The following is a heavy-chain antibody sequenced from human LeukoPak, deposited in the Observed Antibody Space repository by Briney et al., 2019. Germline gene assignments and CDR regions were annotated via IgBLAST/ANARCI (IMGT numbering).Heavy chain of an antibody. D-gene: IGHD6-13*01. J-gene: IGHJ4*02. V-gene: IGHV1-2*02. CDR3: ARGSEQQLVERGFDY. CDR1: GYTFTGYY. Sequence: ASVKVSCKASGYTFTGYYMHWVRQAPGQGLEWMGWINPNSGGANYAQKFQGRVTMTRDTSISTTYMELSRLRSDDTAVYYCARGSEQQLVERGFDYWGQGTLVTVSS. CDR2: INPNSGGA.